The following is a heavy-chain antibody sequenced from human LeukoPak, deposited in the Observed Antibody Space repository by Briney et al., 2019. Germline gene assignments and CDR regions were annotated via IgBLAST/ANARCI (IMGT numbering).Heavy chain of an antibody. J-gene: IGHJ5*02. V-gene: IGHV3-23*01. CDR2: ISGSGGST. CDR1: GFTFSSYA. CDR3: AKDHSSGWPENWFDP. D-gene: IGHD6-19*01. Sequence: GGSQRLSCAASGFTFSSYAMSWVRQAPGKGLEWVSAISGSGGSTYYADSVKGRFTISRDNSKNTLYLQMNSLRAEDTAVYYCAKDHSSGWPENWFDPWGQGTLVTVSS.